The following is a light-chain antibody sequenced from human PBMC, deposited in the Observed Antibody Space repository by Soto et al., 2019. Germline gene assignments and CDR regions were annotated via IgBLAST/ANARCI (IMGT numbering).Light chain of an antibody. J-gene: IGLJ1*01. CDR1: SSDVGGYNY. CDR2: EVS. V-gene: IGLV2-8*01. Sequence: QSVLTQPPSASGSPGQSVTISCTGTSSDVGGYNYVSWYQQHPGKAPKLMIYEVSERPSGVPDRFSGSKSGNTASLTVSGLQAEDEADYYCSSYGGSRTYVFGTGTKVTVL. CDR3: SSYGGSRTYV.